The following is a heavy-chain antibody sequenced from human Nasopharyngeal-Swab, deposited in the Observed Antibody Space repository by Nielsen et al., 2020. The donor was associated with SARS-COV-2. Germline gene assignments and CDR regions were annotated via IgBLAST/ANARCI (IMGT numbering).Heavy chain of an antibody. CDR3: ARDSVSGYGHGY. V-gene: IGHV3-53*01. CDR2: IYSGGST. D-gene: IGHD5-12*01. Sequence: APGKGLEWVSVIYSGGSTYYADSVKGRFTISRDNSKNTLYLQMNSLRAEDTAVYYCARDSVSGYGHGYWGQGTLVTVS. J-gene: IGHJ4*02.